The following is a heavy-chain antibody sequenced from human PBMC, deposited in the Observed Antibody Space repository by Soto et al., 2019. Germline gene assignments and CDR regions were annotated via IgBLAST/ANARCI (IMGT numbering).Heavy chain of an antibody. D-gene: IGHD3-10*01. CDR2: INHSGST. J-gene: IGHJ6*02. CDR3: ARVSGIYYYGMDV. Sequence: ASETLSLTFAGYGGFFSGYYWSWIRQPPGKGLEWIGEINHSGSTNYNPSLKSRVTISVDTSKNQFSLKLSSVTAADTAVYYCARVSGIYYYGMDVWGQGTTVTVSS. CDR1: GGFFSGYY. V-gene: IGHV4-34*01.